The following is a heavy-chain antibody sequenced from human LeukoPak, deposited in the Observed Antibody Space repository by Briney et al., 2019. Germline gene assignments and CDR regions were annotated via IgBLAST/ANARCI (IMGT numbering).Heavy chain of an antibody. J-gene: IGHJ4*02. V-gene: IGHV1-46*01. CDR3: ASAFGTTLPVFDY. D-gene: IGHD1/OR15-1a*01. CDR1: GYTFTSYG. CDR2: INPSGGST. Sequence: ASVKVSCKASGYTFTSYGISWVRQAPGQGLEWMGIINPSGGSTSYAQKFQGRVTMTRDTSTSTVYMELSSLRSEDTAVYYCASAFGTTLPVFDYWGQGTLVTVSS.